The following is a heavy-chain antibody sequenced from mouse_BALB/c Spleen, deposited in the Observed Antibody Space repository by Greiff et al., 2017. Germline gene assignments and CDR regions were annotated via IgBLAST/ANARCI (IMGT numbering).Heavy chain of an antibody. CDR3: ARDDYDYFDY. D-gene: IGHD2-4*01. Sequence: QVQLKESGPELVRPGVSVKISCKGSGYTFTDYAMHWVKQSHAKSLEWIGVISTYYGNTNYNQKFKGKATMTVDKSSSTAYMELARLTSEDSAIYYCARDDYDYFDYWGQGTTLTVSS. CDR2: ISTYYGNT. V-gene: IGHV1-67*01. J-gene: IGHJ2*01. CDR1: GYTFTDYA.